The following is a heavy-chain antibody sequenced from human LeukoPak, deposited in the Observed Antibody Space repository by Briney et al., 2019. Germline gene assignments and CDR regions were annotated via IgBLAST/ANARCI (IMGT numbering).Heavy chain of an antibody. CDR2: INANSGGT. J-gene: IGHJ6*03. V-gene: IGHV1-2*02. Sequence: ASVKVSCKASGYTFSGYYMHWVRQAPGQGLEWMGWINANSGGTNYAQKFQGRVTMTRDRSISTAYMELSRLRSDDTAVYYCARDQNYMFGSSYYYMDVWGKGTTVTVSS. CDR3: ARDQNYMFGSSYYYMDV. D-gene: IGHD3-16*01. CDR1: GYTFSGYY.